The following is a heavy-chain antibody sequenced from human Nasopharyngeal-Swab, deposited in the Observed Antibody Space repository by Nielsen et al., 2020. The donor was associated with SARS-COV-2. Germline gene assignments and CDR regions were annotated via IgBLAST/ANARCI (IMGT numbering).Heavy chain of an antibody. D-gene: IGHD2-2*02. CDR3: ARDTAYIPSGFDP. CDR2: IHTSGTT. J-gene: IGHJ5*02. Sequence: SETLSLTCTVSGASISRYYWSWLRQPAGKGPERIGRIHTSGTTNYNASLKSRVTMSIDTSKNQFSLKLTSVTAADTAVYYCARDTAYIPSGFDPWGQGTLVTVSS. CDR1: GASISRYY. V-gene: IGHV4-4*07.